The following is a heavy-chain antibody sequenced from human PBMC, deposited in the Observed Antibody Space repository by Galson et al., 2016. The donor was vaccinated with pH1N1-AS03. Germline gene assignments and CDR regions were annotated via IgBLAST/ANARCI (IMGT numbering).Heavy chain of an antibody. CDR1: GFSLNTDGQA. Sequence: PALVKPTQTLTLTCTFSGFSLNTDGQAVAWIRQPPGKALEWLGRIDSNDEKFYSTSLETRLTLSRDIFKNQVVLTMTNMDPVDTGTYYCARIRLWNTGLDVWGQGTTVTVSS. J-gene: IGHJ6*02. CDR2: IDSNDEK. D-gene: IGHD1/OR15-1a*01. CDR3: ARIRLWNTGLDV. V-gene: IGHV2-70*04.